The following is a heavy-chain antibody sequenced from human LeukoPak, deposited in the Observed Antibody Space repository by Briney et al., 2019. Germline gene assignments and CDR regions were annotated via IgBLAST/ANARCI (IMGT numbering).Heavy chain of an antibody. V-gene: IGHV1-24*01. Sequence: ASVKVSCKVSGYTLTELSMHWVRQAPGKGLEWMGGFDPEDGETIYAQKFQGRVTMTEDTSTDTAYMELSSLRSEDTAVYYCATDIAAAGSLDYWGLGTLVTVSS. CDR2: FDPEDGET. J-gene: IGHJ4*02. CDR3: ATDIAAAGSLDY. CDR1: GYTLTELS. D-gene: IGHD6-13*01.